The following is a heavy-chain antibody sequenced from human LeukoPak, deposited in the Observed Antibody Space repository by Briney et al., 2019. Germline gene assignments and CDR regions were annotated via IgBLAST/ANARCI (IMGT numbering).Heavy chain of an antibody. D-gene: IGHD3-3*01. CDR3: ARDVRFLEWLSDY. Sequence: PGKSLRLSCATSGFIFTDYAMHWVRQAPGKGLEWVAITSFDGGHQFYADSVEGRFTISRDDSNHTLYLQMNSLRPEDTAMYYCARDVRFLEWLSDYWGQGTLVTVSS. CDR1: GFIFTDYA. CDR2: TSFDGGHQ. V-gene: IGHV3-30*03. J-gene: IGHJ4*02.